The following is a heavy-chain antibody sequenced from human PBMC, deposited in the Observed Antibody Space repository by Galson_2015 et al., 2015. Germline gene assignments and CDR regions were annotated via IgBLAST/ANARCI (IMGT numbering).Heavy chain of an antibody. Sequence: SLRLSCAASGFTFGSYAMSWVRQAPGKGLEWVSAISGSGGSTYYADSVKGRFTISRDNSKNTLYLQMNSLRAEDTAVYYCAKDTGYDFWSGYGDYWGQGTLVTVSS. J-gene: IGHJ4*02. CDR3: AKDTGYDFWSGYGDY. V-gene: IGHV3-23*01. D-gene: IGHD3-3*01. CDR2: ISGSGGST. CDR1: GFTFGSYA.